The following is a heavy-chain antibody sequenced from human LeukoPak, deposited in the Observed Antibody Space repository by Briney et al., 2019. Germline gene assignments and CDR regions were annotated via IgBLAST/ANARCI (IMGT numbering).Heavy chain of an antibody. V-gene: IGHV3-7*01. Sequence: GGSLRLSCAASGFTLSSYWMSWVRQAPGKGLEWVADIKQDGSPIYYVDSVKGRFTISRDNAKNSLYLQMNSLRAEDTAVYYCARCGVGVAAAAANCWGQGTLLTVSS. CDR1: GFTLSSYW. CDR2: IKQDGSPI. CDR3: ARCGVGVAAAAANC. J-gene: IGHJ4*02. D-gene: IGHD6-13*01.